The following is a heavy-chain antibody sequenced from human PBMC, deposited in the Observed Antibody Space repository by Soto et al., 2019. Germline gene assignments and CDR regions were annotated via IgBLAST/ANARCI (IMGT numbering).Heavy chain of an antibody. CDR2: IHHSGST. D-gene: IGHD3-22*01. J-gene: IGHJ4*02. V-gene: IGHV4-4*02. CDR3: ASTYYSDSSGYYSLGD. Sequence: SETLSLTYAVSGASISSSSWWSWDRQSPEKGLEWIGEIHHSGSTNYKPSLESRVTISVDKSKNQFSLKLSSVTAADTAVYYCASTYYSDSSGYYSLGDWGQGTPVT. CDR1: GASISSSSW.